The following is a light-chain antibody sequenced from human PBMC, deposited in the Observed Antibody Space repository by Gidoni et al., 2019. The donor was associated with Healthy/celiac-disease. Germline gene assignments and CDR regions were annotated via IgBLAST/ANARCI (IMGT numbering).Light chain of an antibody. CDR1: PSQSWQVM. CDR2: GNS. V-gene: IGLV1-40*01. Sequence: CTGSPSQSWQVMMYTGTSSFQEQTPKLLIYGNSNRPSGVPDRFSGSKSCTSASLAITGLHAEDEADYYCQSYDSSLGGSFGSGTKVTVL. J-gene: IGLJ1*01. CDR3: QSYDSSLGGS.